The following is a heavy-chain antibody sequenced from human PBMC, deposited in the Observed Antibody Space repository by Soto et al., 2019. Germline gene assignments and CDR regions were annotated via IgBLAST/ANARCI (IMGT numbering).Heavy chain of an antibody. D-gene: IGHD5-12*01. V-gene: IGHV3-30*18. CDR1: GFTFSSYG. Sequence: QVQLVESGGGVVQPGRSLRLSCAASGFTFSSYGMHWVRQAPGKGLEWVAVISYDGSNKYYADSVKGRFTISRDNSKNTLYLQMNSLRAEDTAVYYCAKDLVATIDDYYYYGMDVWGQGTTVTVSS. CDR3: AKDLVATIDDYYYYGMDV. J-gene: IGHJ6*02. CDR2: ISYDGSNK.